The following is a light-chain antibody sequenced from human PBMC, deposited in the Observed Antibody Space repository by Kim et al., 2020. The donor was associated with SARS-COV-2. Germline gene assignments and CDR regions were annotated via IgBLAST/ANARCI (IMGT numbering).Light chain of an antibody. CDR3: QQYNNWPLT. Sequence: VSPGERATLSCRASQSVSSNLAWYQQKPGQAPRLLIYGASTRATGIPARFSGSGSGAEFTLTISSLQSEDFAVYYCQQYNNWPLTFGGGTKVDIK. J-gene: IGKJ4*01. CDR1: QSVSSN. CDR2: GAS. V-gene: IGKV3-15*01.